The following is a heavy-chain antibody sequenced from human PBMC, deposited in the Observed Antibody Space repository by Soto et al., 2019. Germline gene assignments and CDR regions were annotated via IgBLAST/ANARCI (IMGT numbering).Heavy chain of an antibody. CDR2: IWYDGSNK. V-gene: IGHV3-33*01. J-gene: IGHJ6*02. Sequence: QVQLVESGGGVVQPGRSLRLSCAASGFTFSSYGMHWVRQAPGKGLEWVAVIWYDGSNKYYADSVKGRFTISRDNSKNTLYLQMNSLRAEDTAVYYCARDERGIYCSSTRCYVHYYYGMDVWGQGTTVTVSS. CDR1: GFTFSSYG. CDR3: ARDERGIYCSSTRCYVHYYYGMDV. D-gene: IGHD2-2*01.